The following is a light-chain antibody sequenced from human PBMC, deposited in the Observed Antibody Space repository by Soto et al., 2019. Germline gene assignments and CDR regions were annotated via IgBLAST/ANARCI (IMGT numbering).Light chain of an antibody. CDR2: DAS. CDR3: HHRSNLPLT. V-gene: IGKV3-11*01. Sequence: DIVLTQSPATLSLFPGERATLSCRASQSVSSYLAWYQHNPGQAPRLLIYDASNRASGIPARVSGSGSGTDFTLTISRLEPEDFAVYYCHHRSNLPLTFGGGTKVEIK. J-gene: IGKJ4*01. CDR1: QSVSSY.